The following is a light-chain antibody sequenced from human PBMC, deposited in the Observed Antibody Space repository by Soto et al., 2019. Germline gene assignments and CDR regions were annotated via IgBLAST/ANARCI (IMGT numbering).Light chain of an antibody. J-gene: IGKJ1*01. Sequence: TQSPVTLSLSPGERATLSCRASQSVSDRLAWYQQKPGQAPRLLIYGASTRATGIPARFSGSGSGTEFTLTISSLQSEDFAVYYCQQYNNWPPWTFGQGTKVEIK. CDR1: QSVSDR. CDR3: QQYNNWPPWT. CDR2: GAS. V-gene: IGKV3-15*01.